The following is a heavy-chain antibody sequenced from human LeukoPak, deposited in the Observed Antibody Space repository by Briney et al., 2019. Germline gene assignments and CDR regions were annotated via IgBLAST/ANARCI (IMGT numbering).Heavy chain of an antibody. V-gene: IGHV4-59*01. D-gene: IGHD6-13*01. CDR1: GGSISSYY. CDR3: ARGGIAAAGTLQH. CDR2: IYYSGST. J-gene: IGHJ1*01. Sequence: SETLSLTCTVSGGSISSYYWSWIRQPPGKGLEWIGYIYYSGSTNYNPSLKSRVTISVDTSKNQFSLKLSSVTAADTAVYYCARGGIAAAGTLQHWGQGTLVTVSS.